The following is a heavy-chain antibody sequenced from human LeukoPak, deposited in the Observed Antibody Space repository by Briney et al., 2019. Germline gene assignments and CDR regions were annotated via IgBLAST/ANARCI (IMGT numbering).Heavy chain of an antibody. Sequence: GGSLRLSCAVSGFTFSGFWMSWSRQAPGKGLEWVANIKQDGSEKYYVDSVKGRFTISRDNAENSLYLQMNSLRAEDRAVYYCARDPGGWYPYYFDYWGQGTLVTVSS. D-gene: IGHD6-19*01. J-gene: IGHJ4*02. V-gene: IGHV3-7*03. CDR3: ARDPGGWYPYYFDY. CDR1: GFTFSGFW. CDR2: IKQDGSEK.